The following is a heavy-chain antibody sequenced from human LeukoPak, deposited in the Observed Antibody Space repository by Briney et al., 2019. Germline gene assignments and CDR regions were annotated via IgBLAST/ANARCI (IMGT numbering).Heavy chain of an antibody. CDR1: GGFFTGFY. D-gene: IGHD6-19*01. CDR2: INHSGST. CDR3: ARDGYSSGWGFDY. V-gene: IGHV4-34*01. Sequence: PSETLSPTCAVYGGFFTGFYWRWIRQPPGKGLEWIGKINHSGSTKYNPSLKSRVTISADTSTNQFSLKLSSVTAADTAVYYCARDGYSSGWGFDYWGQGTLVTVSS. J-gene: IGHJ4*02.